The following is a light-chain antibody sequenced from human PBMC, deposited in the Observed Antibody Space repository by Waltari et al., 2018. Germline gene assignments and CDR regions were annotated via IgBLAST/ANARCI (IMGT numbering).Light chain of an antibody. CDR1: QSASISY. V-gene: IGKV3-20*01. CDR3: QHYGWSSWT. Sequence: DIVLTQSPGTLSLSPGDRATLSCMASQSASISYLAWYQQKPGQAPRLLIYAASTRATGIPDRFSGSGSGTDFTLTISRLEPEDFAVYYCQHYGWSSWTFGQGTKVVIK. J-gene: IGKJ1*01. CDR2: AAS.